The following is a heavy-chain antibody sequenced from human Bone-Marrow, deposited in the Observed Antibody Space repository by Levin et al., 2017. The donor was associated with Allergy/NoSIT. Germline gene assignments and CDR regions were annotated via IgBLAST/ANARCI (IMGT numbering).Heavy chain of an antibody. V-gene: IGHV3-64*02. CDR2: IDSAGTTT. CDR3: AREGVAGTADC. D-gene: IGHD6-19*01. J-gene: IGHJ4*02. Sequence: PGGSLRLSCAASGFSFSTYVMHWVRQAPGKGLESVSAIDSAGTTTYYADSVKGRFTISRDNSKNTLFLQMGSLRAEDMAVYYCAREGVAGTADCWGQGTLVTVSS. CDR1: GFSFSTYV.